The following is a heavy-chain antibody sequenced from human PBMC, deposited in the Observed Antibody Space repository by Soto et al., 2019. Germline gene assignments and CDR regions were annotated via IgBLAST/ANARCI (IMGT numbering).Heavy chain of an antibody. CDR1: GGSFRGYY. CDR2: INHSGST. D-gene: IGHD1-26*01. CDR3: ARDRRSYSDYFDY. V-gene: IGHV4-34*01. J-gene: IGHJ4*02. Sequence: QVQLQQWGAGLLKPSETLSLTCAVYGGSFRGYYWSWIRQPPGKGLEWIGEINHSGSTNYNSSLKGRVTISVDTSKNQFSLKLSSVTAADTAVYYCARDRRSYSDYFDYWGQGTLVTVSS.